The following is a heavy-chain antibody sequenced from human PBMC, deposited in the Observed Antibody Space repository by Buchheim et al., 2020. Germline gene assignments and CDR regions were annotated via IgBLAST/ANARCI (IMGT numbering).Heavy chain of an antibody. D-gene: IGHD3-22*01. CDR1: GFTFSDYY. CDR2: ISSSSSYT. CDR3: ARARGYYYDSSSYFFDY. V-gene: IGHV3-11*06. J-gene: IGHJ4*02. Sequence: QVQLVESGGGLVKPGGSLRLSCAASGFTFSDYYMSWIRQAPGKGLKWVSYISSSSSYTNYADSVKGRFTISRDNAKNSLYLQMNSLRAEDTAVYYCARARGYYYDSSSYFFDYWGQGTL.